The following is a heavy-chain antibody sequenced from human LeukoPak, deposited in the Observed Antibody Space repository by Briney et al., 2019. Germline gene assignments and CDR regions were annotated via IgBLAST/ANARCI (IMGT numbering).Heavy chain of an antibody. CDR3: VKVKGYGSGSLIDF. V-gene: IGHV3-30*18. Sequence: GGSLRLSCAASGFTFRMYGMHWVRQAPGKGLEWVAVISDDGSRKYYGDSVKGRLTISRDNSKNTLSLEMNSLRAEDTAVYYCVKVKGYGSGSLIDFWGQGTLVTVSS. D-gene: IGHD3-10*01. J-gene: IGHJ4*02. CDR1: GFTFRMYG. CDR2: ISDDGSRK.